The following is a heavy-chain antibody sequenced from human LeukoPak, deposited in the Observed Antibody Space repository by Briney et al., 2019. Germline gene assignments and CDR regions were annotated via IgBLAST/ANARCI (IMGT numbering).Heavy chain of an antibody. J-gene: IGHJ4*02. D-gene: IGHD4-17*01. CDR2: XXDGSNK. V-gene: IGHV3-30*18. Sequence: XXDGSNKYYADSVKGRFTISRDNSKNTLYLQMNSLRAEDTAVYYCAKEGRPYGDYDGYYFDYWGQGTLVTVSS. CDR3: AKEGRPYGDYDGYYFDY.